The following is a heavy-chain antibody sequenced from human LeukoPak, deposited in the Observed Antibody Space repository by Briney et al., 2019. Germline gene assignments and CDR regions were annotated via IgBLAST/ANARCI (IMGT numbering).Heavy chain of an antibody. CDR3: ARPGGY. Sequence: GGSLRLSCAASGFTFSSYEMNWVRQAPGKGLEWVSVIYSGGSTYYADSVKGRFTISRDNSKNTLYLQMNSLRAEDTAVYYCARPGGYWGQGTLVTVSS. V-gene: IGHV3-66*01. CDR2: IYSGGST. CDR1: GFTFSSYE. D-gene: IGHD3-16*01. J-gene: IGHJ4*02.